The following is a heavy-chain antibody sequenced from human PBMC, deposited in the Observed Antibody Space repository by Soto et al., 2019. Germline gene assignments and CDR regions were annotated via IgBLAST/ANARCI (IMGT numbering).Heavy chain of an antibody. V-gene: IGHV1-69*02. J-gene: IGHJ4*02. D-gene: IGHD3-9*01. CDR3: AATLTDILTGYVDY. CDR1: GGTFSSYT. Sequence: SVKVSCKASGGTFSSYTISWVRQAPGQGLEWMGRIIPILGIANYAQKFQGRVTITADKSTSTAYMELSSLRSEDTAVYYCAATLTDILTGYVDYWGQGTLVTVS. CDR2: IIPILGIA.